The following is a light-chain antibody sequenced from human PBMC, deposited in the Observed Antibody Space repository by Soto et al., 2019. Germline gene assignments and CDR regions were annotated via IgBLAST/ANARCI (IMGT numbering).Light chain of an antibody. Sequence: TRSDVGGNNYVSWYQHHPGKAPKRVIFEVYKSPSGVPDRFSGSKSANTASLTVSGLQAADEADYYSTSYAGLSFVCGADTKVTVV. CDR2: EVY. CDR3: TSYAGLSFV. V-gene: IGLV2-8*01. CDR1: RSDVGGNNY. J-gene: IGLJ1*01.